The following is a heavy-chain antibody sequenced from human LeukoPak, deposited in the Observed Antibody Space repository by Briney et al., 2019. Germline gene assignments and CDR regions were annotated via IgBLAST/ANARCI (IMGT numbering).Heavy chain of an antibody. CDR1: GYTFTGYY. CDR2: INPNSGGT. D-gene: IGHD3/OR15-3a*01. CDR3: ARDFTEGLARTGPTTYYYYYGMDV. J-gene: IGHJ6*02. V-gene: IGHV1-2*02. Sequence: GASVKVSCKASGYTFTGYYMHWVRQAPGQGLEWMGWINPNSGGTNYAQKFQGRVTMTRDTSISTAYMELSRLRSDDTAVYYCARDFTEGLARTGPTTYYYYYGMDVWGQGTTVTVSS.